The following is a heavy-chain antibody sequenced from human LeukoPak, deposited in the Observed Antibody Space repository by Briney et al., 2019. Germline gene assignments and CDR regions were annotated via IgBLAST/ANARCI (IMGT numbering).Heavy chain of an antibody. V-gene: IGHV4-39*01. Sequence: PSETLSLTCTVSGGSISSSSYYWGWIRQPPGKGLEWIGSIYYSGSTYYNPSLKSRVTISVDTSKNQFSLKLSSVTAADTAVYYCAINRVLRYFDWWNPLWGQGTMVTVSS. CDR3: AINRVLRYFDWWNPL. J-gene: IGHJ3*01. CDR2: IYYSGST. D-gene: IGHD3-9*01. CDR1: GGSISSSSYY.